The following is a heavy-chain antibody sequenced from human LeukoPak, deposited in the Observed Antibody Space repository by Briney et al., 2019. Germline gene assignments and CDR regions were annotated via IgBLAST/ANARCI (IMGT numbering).Heavy chain of an antibody. V-gene: IGHV4-59*01. CDR1: GGSISSYY. CDR3: ARGVQWLVGYYFDY. D-gene: IGHD6-19*01. Sequence: SETLSLTCTVSGGSISSYYWSWIRQPPGKGLEWIGYIYYSGSTNYNPSLKSRVTISVDTSKNQFSLKLSSVTAADTAVYYCARGVQWLVGYYFDYWGQGTLVTVSS. CDR2: IYYSGST. J-gene: IGHJ4*02.